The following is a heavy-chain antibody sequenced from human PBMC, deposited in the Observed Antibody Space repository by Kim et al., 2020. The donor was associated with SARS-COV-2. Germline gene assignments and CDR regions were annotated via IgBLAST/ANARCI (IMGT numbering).Heavy chain of an antibody. V-gene: IGHV3-30*14. CDR2: ISFDGDDK. CDR3: ARGGSNCRSNSCHAPYFY. CDR1: GFSFSGYA. J-gene: IGHJ4*02. Sequence: GGSLRLSCAASGFSFSGYAMHWVRQAPGKGLERVAAISFDGDDKYYVDSVKGRFTISRDNSKDTLYLQMSSLRAEETALYFCARGGSNCRSNSCHAPYFYWGQGTLVTVSS. D-gene: IGHD2-2*01.